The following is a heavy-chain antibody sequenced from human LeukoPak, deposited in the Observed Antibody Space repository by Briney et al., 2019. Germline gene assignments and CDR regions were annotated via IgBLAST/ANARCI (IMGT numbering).Heavy chain of an antibody. J-gene: IGHJ4*02. CDR3: ARGAIVVVPAAMKKEYYFDY. CDR2: IYHSGST. D-gene: IGHD2-2*01. Sequence: KPSETLSLTCTVSAYSISSGFYWGWIRQPPGKGLEWIGSIYHSGSTYYNPSLKSRVTISVDTSKNQFSLKLSSVTAADTAVYYCARGAIVVVPAAMKKEYYFDYWGQGTLVTVSS. V-gene: IGHV4-38-2*02. CDR1: AYSISSGFY.